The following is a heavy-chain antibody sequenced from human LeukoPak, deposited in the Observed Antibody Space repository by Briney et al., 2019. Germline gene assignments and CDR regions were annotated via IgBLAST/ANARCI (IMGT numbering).Heavy chain of an antibody. D-gene: IGHD3-22*01. V-gene: IGHV3-7*03. CDR1: GFTFSSYW. CDR3: AKMEDSWYYYDSSGYYPMVDY. CDR2: IKQDGSEK. Sequence: GGSLRLSCAASGFTFSSYWMSWVRQAPGKGLEWVANIKQDGSEKYYVDSVKGRFTISRDNAKNTLYLQMNSLRAEDTAVYYCAKMEDSWYYYDSSGYYPMVDYWGQGTLVTVSS. J-gene: IGHJ4*02.